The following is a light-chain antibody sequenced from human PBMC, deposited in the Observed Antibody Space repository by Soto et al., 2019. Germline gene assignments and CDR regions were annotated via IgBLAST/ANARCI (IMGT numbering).Light chain of an antibody. J-gene: IGKJ4*01. CDR1: QGLNSY. CDR2: STS. Sequence: DIQLTQSPSFLSASVVDRVTITCRAIQGLNSYLAWYQQKPVKAPKLLLYSTSTLQRVFPSRLSGSGSGAEFTLTVTRLQREDIATDNCHQINSYTVIFGGGPKVAIK. V-gene: IGKV1-9*01. CDR3: HQINSYTVI.